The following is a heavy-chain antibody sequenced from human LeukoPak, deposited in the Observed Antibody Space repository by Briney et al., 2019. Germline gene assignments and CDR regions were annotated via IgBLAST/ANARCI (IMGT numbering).Heavy chain of an antibody. CDR3: ARERGRYFDY. J-gene: IGHJ4*02. CDR1: GGSISSYY. CDR2: IYYSGST. V-gene: IGHV4-59*01. D-gene: IGHD1-26*01. Sequence: SSETLSLTCTVSGGSISSYYWSWIRQPPGKGLEWIGYIYYSGSTNYNPSLKSRVTISVDTSKNQFSLKLSSVTAADTAVYYCARERGRYFDYWGQGTLVTVSS.